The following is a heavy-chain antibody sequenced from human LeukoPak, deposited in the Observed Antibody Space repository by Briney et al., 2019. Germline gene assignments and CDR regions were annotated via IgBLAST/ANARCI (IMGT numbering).Heavy chain of an antibody. CDR1: GFTFSSYW. CDR3: ARTGDYESFDY. V-gene: IGHV3-74*01. J-gene: IGHJ4*02. CDR2: VNSDGSST. Sequence: GGSRRLFCAASGFTFSSYWMHWVRQAPGKGLVWVSRVNSDGSSTTYADSVKGRFTISRDNAKNSLYLQMNSLRAEDTAVYYCARTGDYESFDYWGQGTLVTVSS. D-gene: IGHD4-17*01.